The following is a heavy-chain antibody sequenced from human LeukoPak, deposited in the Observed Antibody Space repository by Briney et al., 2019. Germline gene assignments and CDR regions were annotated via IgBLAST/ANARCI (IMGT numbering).Heavy chain of an antibody. J-gene: IGHJ3*02. Sequence: PGGSLRLSCAASGFTFSSYAMSWVRQAPGKGLEWVSTISGSGGTTYYADSVKGRFSISRDNSKNTLYLHMNSLRAEDTAVYYCAKQVVPAATDAFDIWGQGTMVTVSS. CDR3: AKQVVPAATDAFDI. D-gene: IGHD2-2*01. CDR1: GFTFSSYA. CDR2: ISGSGGTT. V-gene: IGHV3-23*01.